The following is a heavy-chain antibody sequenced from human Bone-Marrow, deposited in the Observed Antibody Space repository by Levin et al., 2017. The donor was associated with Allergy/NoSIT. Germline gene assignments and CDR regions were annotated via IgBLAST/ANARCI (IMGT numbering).Heavy chain of an antibody. CDR3: ARISAVAGSSWFDP. J-gene: IGHJ5*02. Sequence: GESLKISCKASGYTFTSYGISWVRQAPGQGLEWMGWISAYNGNTNYAQKLQGRVTMTTDTSTSTAYMELRSLRSDDTAVYYCARISAVAGSSWFDPWGQGTLVTVSS. CDR2: ISAYNGNT. D-gene: IGHD6-19*01. V-gene: IGHV1-18*01. CDR1: GYTFTSYG.